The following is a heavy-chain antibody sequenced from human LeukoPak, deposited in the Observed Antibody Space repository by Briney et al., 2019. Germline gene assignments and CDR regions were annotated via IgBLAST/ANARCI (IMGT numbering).Heavy chain of an antibody. CDR3: ASQAAAAPFDY. D-gene: IGHD6-13*01. V-gene: IGHV1-69*13. CDR2: IIPISGTA. Sequence: SVKVSCKASGGTLSSYAISWVRQAPGQGLEWMGGIIPISGTANYAQKFQGRVTITADESTSTAYMELSSLRSEDTAVYYCASQAAAAPFDYWGQGTLVTVSS. J-gene: IGHJ4*02. CDR1: GGTLSSYA.